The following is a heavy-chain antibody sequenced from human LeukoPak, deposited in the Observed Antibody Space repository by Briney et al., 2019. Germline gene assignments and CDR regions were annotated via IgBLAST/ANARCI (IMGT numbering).Heavy chain of an antibody. Sequence: PGGSLRLSCAASGFTFSGYGMHWVRQAPGKGLEWVAVISYDGSNKYYADSVKGRFTISRDNSKNTLYLQMNSLRAEDTAVYYCAKVATVTTQFDYWGQGTLVTVSS. V-gene: IGHV3-30*18. D-gene: IGHD4-17*01. CDR1: GFTFSGYG. CDR3: AKVATVTTQFDY. CDR2: ISYDGSNK. J-gene: IGHJ4*02.